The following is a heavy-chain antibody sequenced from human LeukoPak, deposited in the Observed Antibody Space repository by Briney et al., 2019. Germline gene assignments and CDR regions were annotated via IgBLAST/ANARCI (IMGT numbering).Heavy chain of an antibody. Sequence: ASVKVSCKASGYIFTDYAIHWLRQAPGQRPEWMGWMNAGNGNTKYSQKFQGRITLIRDTSAATAYMELSSLRHDDLAVYYCARGRGASGSNRDFYYYYYMDVWGKGTTVTVSS. V-gene: IGHV1-3*01. CDR3: ARGRGASGSNRDFYYYYYMDV. J-gene: IGHJ6*03. CDR2: MNAGNGNT. D-gene: IGHD2-15*01. CDR1: GYIFTDYA.